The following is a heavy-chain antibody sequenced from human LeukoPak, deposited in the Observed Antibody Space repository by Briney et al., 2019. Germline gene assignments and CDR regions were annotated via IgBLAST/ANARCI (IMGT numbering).Heavy chain of an antibody. D-gene: IGHD3-22*01. V-gene: IGHV3-48*03. Sequence: HTGGPLRLSCAASGFTFSSYEMNWVRQAPGKGLEWVSYISSSGSTIYYGDSVKGRFTISRDNAKNSLYLQMNSLRAEDTAVYYCARDSSGYYHGAYYYYMDVWGKGTTVTVSS. CDR3: ARDSSGYYHGAYYYYMDV. J-gene: IGHJ6*03. CDR2: ISSSGSTI. CDR1: GFTFSSYE.